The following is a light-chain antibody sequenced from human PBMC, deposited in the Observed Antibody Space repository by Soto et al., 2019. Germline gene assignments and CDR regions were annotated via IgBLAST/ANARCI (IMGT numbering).Light chain of an antibody. CDR2: LNSDGSH. Sequence: QSVLTQSPSASASLGASVKLTCTLSSGHSSYGIAWHQQQPEKGPRYLMKLNSDGSHSKGDGIPDRFSGSSSGAERYLTISSLQSEDEADYDCQTWGTGIPVFGGGTQLTVL. CDR1: SGHSSYG. CDR3: QTWGTGIPV. V-gene: IGLV4-69*01. J-gene: IGLJ7*01.